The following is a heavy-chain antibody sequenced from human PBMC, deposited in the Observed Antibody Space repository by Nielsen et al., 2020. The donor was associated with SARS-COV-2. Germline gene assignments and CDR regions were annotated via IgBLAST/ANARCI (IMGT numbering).Heavy chain of an antibody. CDR3: ARHRYFDS. V-gene: IGHV5-51*01. CDR2: IYPGDSDT. CDR1: GYSFANYW. Sequence: GESLKISCQTYGYSFANYWIGWVRQMPGKGLECVGIIYPGDSDTKYSPSFQGQVTISADKSINTAYLQWNSLKASDTAMYYCARHRYFDSWGQGTLVTVSS. J-gene: IGHJ4*02.